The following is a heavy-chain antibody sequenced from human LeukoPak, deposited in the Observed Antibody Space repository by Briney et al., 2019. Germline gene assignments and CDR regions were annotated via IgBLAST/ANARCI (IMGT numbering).Heavy chain of an antibody. V-gene: IGHV3-21*01. CDR3: ARDRWDTMVRGLVNY. CDR1: GFTFSSHA. CDR2: ISSSSSYI. D-gene: IGHD3-10*01. J-gene: IGHJ4*02. Sequence: GGSLRPSGAASGFTFSSHAMSWVRQAPGKGLEWVSSISSSSSYIYYADSVKGRFTISRDNAKNSLYLQMNSLRAEDTAVYYCARDRWDTMVRGLVNYWGQGTLVRVSS.